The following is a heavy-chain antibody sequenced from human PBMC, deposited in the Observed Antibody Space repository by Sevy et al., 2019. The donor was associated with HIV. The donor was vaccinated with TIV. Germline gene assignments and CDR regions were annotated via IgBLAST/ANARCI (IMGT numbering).Heavy chain of an antibody. CDR2: IYYSGST. J-gene: IGHJ4*02. CDR1: GGSISSYY. Sequence: SETLSLTFTVSGGSISSYYWIWIRQPPGKGLEWIGYIYYSGSTKYNPSLKSRVTISVDTSKNQFSLKLSSVTAADTAVYYCARGVWGSDYYDSSGSRSYYFDYWGQGTLVTVSS. CDR3: ARGVWGSDYYDSSGSRSYYFDY. V-gene: IGHV4-59*01. D-gene: IGHD3-22*01.